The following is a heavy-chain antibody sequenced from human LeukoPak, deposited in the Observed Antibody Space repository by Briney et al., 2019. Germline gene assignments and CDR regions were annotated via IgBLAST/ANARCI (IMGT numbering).Heavy chain of an antibody. CDR3: RTWSNHDQIDY. D-gene: IGHD3-3*01. Sequence: ASVKVSCKASGYTFTSYGISWVRQAPGQGLEWMGWISAYNGNTNYAQKLQGRVTMTTDTSTSTAYMELRSLRSDDTAVYYCRTWSNHDQIDYWGQGTLVTVSS. CDR1: GYTFTSYG. V-gene: IGHV1-18*01. CDR2: ISAYNGNT. J-gene: IGHJ4*02.